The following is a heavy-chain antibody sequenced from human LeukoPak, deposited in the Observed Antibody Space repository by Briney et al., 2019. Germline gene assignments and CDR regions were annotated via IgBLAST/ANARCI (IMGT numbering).Heavy chain of an antibody. Sequence: ASVRVSCKASVSTVTGYYIHWVRHAPGQGLEWMGWVNPTSGTTNCAQKFQGRVTMTTDTSTSTAYMEVSRLTSDDTAVYYCARDQCSDYSCPPFTYWGQGTLLTVSS. V-gene: IGHV1-2*02. D-gene: IGHD3-22*01. CDR3: ARDQCSDYSCPPFTY. J-gene: IGHJ4*02. CDR2: VNPTSGTT. CDR1: VSTVTGYY.